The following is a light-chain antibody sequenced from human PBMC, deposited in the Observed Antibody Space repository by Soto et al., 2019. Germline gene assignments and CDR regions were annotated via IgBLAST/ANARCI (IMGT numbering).Light chain of an antibody. J-gene: IGKJ2*01. Sequence: DIQMTQSPSSLSASVGDRVTITCRASQGISNYLAWYQQKPGKVPKLLIYAASTLQSGVPSRVSGSGSGTDFTLTISSLQPEDVATYYWLKYNSAPYTFGQGTKLEIK. CDR2: AAS. CDR1: QGISNY. V-gene: IGKV1-27*01. CDR3: LKYNSAPYT.